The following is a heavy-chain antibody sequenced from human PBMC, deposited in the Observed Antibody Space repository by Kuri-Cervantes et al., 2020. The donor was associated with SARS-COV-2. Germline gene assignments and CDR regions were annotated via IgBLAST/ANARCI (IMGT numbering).Heavy chain of an antibody. CDR1: GGTXXSYA. CDR3: ARXXLAXXVGDAFDI. Sequence: SVKVSXXASGGTXXSYAISWVRQXPGXGLEWMXGIIPIXGTANYAQKXQGSVTXTTDESTXTAYMELXXLRSEXTAVXXCARXXLAXXVGDAFDIWGQGTMVTVSS. J-gene: IGHJ3*02. CDR2: IIPIXGTA. V-gene: IGHV1-69*05. D-gene: IGHD2-15*01.